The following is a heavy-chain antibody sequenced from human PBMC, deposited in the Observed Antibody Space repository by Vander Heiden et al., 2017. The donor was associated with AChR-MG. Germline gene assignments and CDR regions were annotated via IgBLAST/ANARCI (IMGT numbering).Heavy chain of an antibody. J-gene: IGHJ3*02. D-gene: IGHD1-1*01. V-gene: IGHV3-7*01. CDR3: ARDRYFGFFDI. Sequence: EVQLVESGGGLVQPGGSLRLSCAASGFTFSTYWMTWVRQVPGKGLEWVANIKGVGSQIYYVDSVKGRFTISRDNAKNSLYLQMNSLRAEDTAIYYCARDRYFGFFDIWGQGTMVTVSS. CDR1: GFTFSTYW. CDR2: IKGVGSQI.